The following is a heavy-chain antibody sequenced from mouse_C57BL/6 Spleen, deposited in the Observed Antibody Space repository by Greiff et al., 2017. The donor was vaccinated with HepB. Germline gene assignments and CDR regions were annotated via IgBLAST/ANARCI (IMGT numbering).Heavy chain of an antibody. CDR2: IHPNSGST. CDR1: GYTFTSYW. Sequence: QVQLQQPGAELVKPGASVKLSCKASGYTFTSYWMHWVKQRPGQGLEWIGMIHPNSGSTNYNEKFKSKATLTVDKSSSTAYMQLSSLTSEDSAVYYCAREEWLRAMDYWGQGTSVTVSS. J-gene: IGHJ4*01. CDR3: AREEWLRAMDY. V-gene: IGHV1-64*01. D-gene: IGHD2-2*01.